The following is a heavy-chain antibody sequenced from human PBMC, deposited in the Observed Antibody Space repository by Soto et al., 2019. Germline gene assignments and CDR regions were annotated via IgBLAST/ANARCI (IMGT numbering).Heavy chain of an antibody. CDR3: ASGTKGAFFVY. D-gene: IGHD2-8*01. Sequence: QVQLVESGGGLVKPGGSLRLSCAASGFTFSDHYMSWIRQAPGKGLEWVSYISSRSSTIFYADSVKGRFTISRDNVRNALYLQMTCLRAEDTAVYYCASGTKGAFFVYWGQGILVTVSS. J-gene: IGHJ4*02. CDR2: ISSRSSTI. CDR1: GFTFSDHY. V-gene: IGHV3-11*01.